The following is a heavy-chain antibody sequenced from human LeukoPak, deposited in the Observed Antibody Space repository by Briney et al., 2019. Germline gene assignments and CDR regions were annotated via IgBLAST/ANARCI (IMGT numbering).Heavy chain of an antibody. CDR3: AKVIGLAYCGGDCYNFDY. D-gene: IGHD2-21*01. CDR2: ISGSGGST. J-gene: IGHJ4*02. CDR1: GFTFSSYA. Sequence: PGGSLRLSCAASGFTFSSYAMSWVRQAPGKGLEWVSAISGSGGSTYYADSVKGRFTISRDNSKNTLYLQMNSLRAEDTAVYYCAKVIGLAYCGGDCYNFDYWGQGTLVTVSS. V-gene: IGHV3-23*01.